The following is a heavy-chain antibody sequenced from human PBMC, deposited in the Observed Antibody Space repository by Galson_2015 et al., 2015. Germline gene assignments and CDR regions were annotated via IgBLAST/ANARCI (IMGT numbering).Heavy chain of an antibody. Sequence: SLRLSCAASGFTFDDYAMHWVRQAPGKGLEWVSLISGDGGSTYYADSVTGRFTISRDNSKNSLYLQMNSLRTEDTALYYCAKGHFRGSYSFFDYWGQSTLVTVSS. CDR1: GFTFDDYA. J-gene: IGHJ4*02. CDR2: ISGDGGST. V-gene: IGHV3-43*02. D-gene: IGHD1-26*01. CDR3: AKGHFRGSYSFFDY.